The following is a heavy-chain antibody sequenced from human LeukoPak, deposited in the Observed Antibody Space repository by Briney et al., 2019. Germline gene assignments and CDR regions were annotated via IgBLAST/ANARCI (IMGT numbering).Heavy chain of an antibody. CDR2: INHSGST. Sequence: SETLSLTCAVYGGSFSGYYWSWIRQPPGKGLEWIGEINHSGSTNYNPSLKSRVTISVDTSKNQFSLKLSSVTAADTAVYYCASGDYYDSSGTDGGFDYWGQGTLVTVSS. V-gene: IGHV4-34*01. J-gene: IGHJ4*02. CDR3: ASGDYYDSSGTDGGFDY. D-gene: IGHD3-22*01. CDR1: GGSFSGYY.